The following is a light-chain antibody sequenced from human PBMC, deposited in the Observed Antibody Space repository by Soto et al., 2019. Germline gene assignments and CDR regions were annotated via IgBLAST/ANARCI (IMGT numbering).Light chain of an antibody. J-gene: IGLJ1*01. CDR2: TTY. CDR3: AAWDDSLNGHV. V-gene: IGLV1-44*01. Sequence: QSALTQPHSVSGTPGQRLTVSCSGSDSNIGSYSVHWFQQLPGTAPKLLISTTYQRPSGVPERFSGSKSGTSASLAISGLQSEDEADYYCAAWDDSLNGHVFGTGNKVTVL. CDR1: DSNIGSYS.